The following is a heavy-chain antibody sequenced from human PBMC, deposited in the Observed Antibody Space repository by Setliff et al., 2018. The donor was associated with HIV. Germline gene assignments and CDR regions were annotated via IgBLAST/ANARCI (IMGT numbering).Heavy chain of an antibody. V-gene: IGHV3-30*02. CDR2: IRSDGSNK. J-gene: IGHJ6*02. CDR3: ARNPQGSYWVTRYGMDV. Sequence: GGSLRLSCAASGFTFSSYGMHWVRQAPGKGLEWVAFIRSDGSNKYYTDSVKGRFTISRDNSKNTLYLQMNSLRAEDTAVYYCARNPQGSYWVTRYGMDVWGRGTTVTVSS. CDR1: GFTFSSYG. D-gene: IGHD3-10*01.